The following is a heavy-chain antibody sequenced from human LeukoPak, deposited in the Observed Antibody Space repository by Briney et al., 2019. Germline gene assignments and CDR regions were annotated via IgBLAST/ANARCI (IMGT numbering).Heavy chain of an antibody. D-gene: IGHD5-18*01. CDR3: AKALSSGYYFDC. V-gene: IGHV3-43*01. J-gene: IGHJ4*02. CDR1: GFTFDDYT. Sequence: GGSLRLSCAASGFTFDDYTMHWVRQAPGKGLEWVSLISWGGGSTYYADSVKGRFTISRDNSKNSLYLQMNSLRTEDTALYYCAKALSSGYYFDCWGQGTLVTVSS. CDR2: ISWGGGST.